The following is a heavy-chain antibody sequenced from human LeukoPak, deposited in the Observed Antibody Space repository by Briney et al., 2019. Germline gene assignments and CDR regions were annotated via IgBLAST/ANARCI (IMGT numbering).Heavy chain of an antibody. Sequence: GGSLRLSCAASGFTFSSYSMNWVRQAPGKGLEWGSYISGSSSTIYYADSVKGRFTISRDNGKNTLYLQMNSLRAEGTAVYYCARGSTYYDSSGQVPFDYWGQGTLVTVSS. J-gene: IGHJ4*02. CDR1: GFTFSSYS. D-gene: IGHD3-22*01. CDR2: ISGSSSTI. V-gene: IGHV3-48*01. CDR3: ARGSTYYDSSGQVPFDY.